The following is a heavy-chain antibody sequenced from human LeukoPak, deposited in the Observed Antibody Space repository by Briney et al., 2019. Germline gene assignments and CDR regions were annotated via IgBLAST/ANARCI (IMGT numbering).Heavy chain of an antibody. V-gene: IGHV4-38-2*02. CDR1: GYSISSGNY. CDR2: IYHSGST. J-gene: IGHJ4*02. Sequence: PSETLSLTCTVSGYSISSGNYWGWIRQPPGKGPEWIGSIYHSGSTYYNPSLKSQVSISVDTSKNQFSLRLSSVTAADTAVYYCARDGDFYYFDYWGQGTLVTVSS. CDR3: ARDGDFYYFDY.